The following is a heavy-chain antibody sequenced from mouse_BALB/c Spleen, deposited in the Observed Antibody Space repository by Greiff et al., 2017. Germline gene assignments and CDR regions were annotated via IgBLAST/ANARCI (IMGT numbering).Heavy chain of an antibody. J-gene: IGHJ3*01. V-gene: IGHV2-9*02. Sequence: QVQLKESGPGLVAPSQSLSITCTVSGFSLTSYCVHWVRQPPGKGLEWLGVIWAGGSTNYNSALMSRLSISKDNSKSQVFLKMNSLQTDDTAMYYCARDVAYWGQGTLVTVSA. CDR3: ARDVAY. CDR2: IWAGGST. CDR1: GFSLTSYC.